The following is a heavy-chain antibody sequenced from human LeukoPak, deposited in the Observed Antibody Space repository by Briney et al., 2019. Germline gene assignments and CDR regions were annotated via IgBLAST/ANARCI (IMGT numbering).Heavy chain of an antibody. V-gene: IGHV3-66*04. Sequence: GGTLRLSCAASGFTFSSYGVSWVRQAPGKGLEWVSVIYSDGSTYYADSVKGRFTISRDKSKNTLYLQLNSLRAEDTAVYFCARQSGGPYNWFDPWGQGTLVTVSS. D-gene: IGHD2-15*01. CDR2: IYSDGST. CDR3: ARQSGGPYNWFDP. CDR1: GFTFSSYG. J-gene: IGHJ5*02.